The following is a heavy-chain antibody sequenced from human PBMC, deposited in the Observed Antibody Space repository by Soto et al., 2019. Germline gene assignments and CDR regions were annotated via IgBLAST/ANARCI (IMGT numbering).Heavy chain of an antibody. Sequence: ASVKVSCKASGYTFTSYDINWLRQATGQGLAWMGWMNPNSGNTAYAQKFQGRVTMTRNTSISTAYMELSSLRSEDTAVYFCARPHDYIWGSYRTVQSYAMDVWGQGTTVTVSS. CDR3: ARPHDYIWGSYRTVQSYAMDV. J-gene: IGHJ6*02. CDR2: MNPNSGNT. D-gene: IGHD3-16*02. CDR1: GYTFTSYD. V-gene: IGHV1-8*01.